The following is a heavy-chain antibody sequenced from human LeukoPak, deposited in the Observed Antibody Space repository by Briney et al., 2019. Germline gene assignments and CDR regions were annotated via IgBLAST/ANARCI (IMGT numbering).Heavy chain of an antibody. D-gene: IGHD5/OR15-5a*01. V-gene: IGHV4-4*07. CDR3: ARGLRQYWYFDL. Sequence: SETLSLTCTVSGGSISSYYWSWIRQPAGKGLEWIGRIYTSGSTNYNPSLKSRVTISVDTSKNQFSLKLSSVTAADTAVYYCARGLRQYWYFDLWGRGTLVTVSS. J-gene: IGHJ2*01. CDR1: GGSISSYY. CDR2: IYTSGST.